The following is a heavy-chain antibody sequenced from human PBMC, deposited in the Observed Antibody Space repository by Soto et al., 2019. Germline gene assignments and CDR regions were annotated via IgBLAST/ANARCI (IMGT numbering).Heavy chain of an antibody. V-gene: IGHV3-48*02. CDR2: ISSLSSPR. CDR3: AREDILGARSFDY. J-gene: IGHJ4*02. Sequence: PGGSLRLSCAASGFTFSCYSMHWVRQAPGKGLEWISYISSLSSPRYYAESVEGRFTISRDNAKNSLYLQMSSLRDEDTAVYFCAREDILGARSFDYWGQGALVTVSS. D-gene: IGHD1-26*01. CDR1: GFTFSCYS.